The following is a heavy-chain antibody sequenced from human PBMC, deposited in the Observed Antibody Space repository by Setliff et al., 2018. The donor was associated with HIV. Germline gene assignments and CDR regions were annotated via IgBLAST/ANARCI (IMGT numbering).Heavy chain of an antibody. CDR1: GGSISSYY. J-gene: IGHJ4*02. CDR3: ASTYYNFWSGYQGIDY. D-gene: IGHD3-3*01. Sequence: SETLSLTCTVSGGSISSYYWGWIRQPPGKGLEWIGYIYTSGSTNYNPSLKSRVTISVDTSKNQFSLKLSSVTAADTAVYYCASTYYNFWSGYQGIDYWGQGTLVTVSS. CDR2: IYTSGST. V-gene: IGHV4-4*08.